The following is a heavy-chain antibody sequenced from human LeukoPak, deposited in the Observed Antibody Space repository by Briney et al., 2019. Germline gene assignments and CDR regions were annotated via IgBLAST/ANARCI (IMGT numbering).Heavy chain of an antibody. D-gene: IGHD1-26*01. J-gene: IGHJ3*02. CDR2: TYSAGNT. CDR1: GFTVSTNY. Sequence: GGALRLSCAASGFTVSTNYMSWVRQAPGKGLEWVSVTYSAGNTYYADSVKGRFTISRDNSKNTLYLQMNSLRAEDTAVYYCARTIVGSTYDAFDIWGQGTLVTVSS. CDR3: ARTIVGSTYDAFDI. V-gene: IGHV3-53*01.